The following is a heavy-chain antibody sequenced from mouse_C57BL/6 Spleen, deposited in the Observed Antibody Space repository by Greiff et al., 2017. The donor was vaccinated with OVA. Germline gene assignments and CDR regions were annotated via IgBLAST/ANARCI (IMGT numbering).Heavy chain of an antibody. D-gene: IGHD1-1*01. Sequence: QVQLQQSGPELVKPGASVKISCKASGYAFSSSWMNWVKQRPGKGLEWIGRIYPGDGDTNYNGKFKGKATLTADKSSSTAYMQLSSLTSEDSAVYFCAYYGSSPVEDYFDYWGQGTTLTVSS. V-gene: IGHV1-82*01. CDR1: GYAFSSSW. CDR2: IYPGDGDT. CDR3: AYYGSSPVEDYFDY. J-gene: IGHJ2*01.